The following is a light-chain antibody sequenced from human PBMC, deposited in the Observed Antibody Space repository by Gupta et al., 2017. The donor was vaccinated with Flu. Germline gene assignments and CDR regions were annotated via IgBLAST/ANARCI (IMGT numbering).Light chain of an antibody. CDR2: GAS. CDR1: QSVSSSD. V-gene: IGKV3-20*01. J-gene: IGKJ3*01. Sequence: EIVLTQSPGTLSFPPGERATLPCRASQSVSSSDLAWYQQKPGQAPRLLIYGASSRATGIPDRFSGSGSGTDFTLTISRLEPEDFAVYYCQQYGSSPFTFGPGTKVDIK. CDR3: QQYGSSPFT.